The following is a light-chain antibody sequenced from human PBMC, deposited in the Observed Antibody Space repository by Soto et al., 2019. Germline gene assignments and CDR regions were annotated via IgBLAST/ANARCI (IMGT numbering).Light chain of an antibody. CDR1: QSVSNNY. J-gene: IGKJ4*01. CDR2: GAS. Sequence: EIVLTQSPGTLSLSPGERATLSCRASQSVSNNYFAWYQQKPGQAPRLLIYGASSRATGIPDRFSGSGSATDVNLTISRLEPEDSAVYFCQQSGSSPLTFGGRTKVEIK. V-gene: IGKV3-20*01. CDR3: QQSGSSPLT.